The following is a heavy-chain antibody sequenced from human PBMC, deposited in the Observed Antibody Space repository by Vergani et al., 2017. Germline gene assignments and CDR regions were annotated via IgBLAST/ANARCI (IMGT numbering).Heavy chain of an antibody. J-gene: IGHJ3*02. CDR3: AKDIGWGVRENALDI. Sequence: EVQLVESGGGLVQPGRSLRLSCTASGFTFADYAMHWVRQATGKGLEWVSGLSWSIGSIGYADSVKGRFTLSRDHAQNSLYLQMHSLRAEDTALYYCAKDIGWGVRENALDIWGQGTMVTVSS. V-gene: IGHV3-9*01. CDR2: LSWSIGSI. D-gene: IGHD6-19*01. CDR1: GFTFADYA.